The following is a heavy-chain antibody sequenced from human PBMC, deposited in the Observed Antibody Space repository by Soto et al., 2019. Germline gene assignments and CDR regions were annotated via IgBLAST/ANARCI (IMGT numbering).Heavy chain of an antibody. CDR1: GFAFSSYA. D-gene: IGHD1-26*01. CDR2: ISGSGGST. J-gene: IGHJ4*02. V-gene: IGHV3-23*01. CDR3: ARRGSGIYYDY. Sequence: EVQLLESGGGLVQPGGSLRLSCAASGFAFSSYAMRWVRQAPGKGLEWVSAISGSGGSTYYADSVKGRFTISRDNSKNTLYLQMNSLRAEDTAVYYCARRGSGIYYDYWGLGTLVTVSS.